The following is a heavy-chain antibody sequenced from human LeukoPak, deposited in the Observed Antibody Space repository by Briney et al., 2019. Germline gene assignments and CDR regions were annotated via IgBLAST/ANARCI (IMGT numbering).Heavy chain of an antibody. D-gene: IGHD6-19*01. CDR3: AKRGAVAGLFVY. CDR1: GFTFSSYS. CDR2: ISSSSSYI. V-gene: IGHV3-21*04. J-gene: IGHJ4*02. Sequence: GGSLRLSCAASGFTFSSYSMNWVRQAPGKGPEWVSSISSSSSYIYYADSVKGRFTISRDNAKNSLYLQMNSLRAEDTAVYYCAKRGAVAGLFVYWGQGTLVTVSS.